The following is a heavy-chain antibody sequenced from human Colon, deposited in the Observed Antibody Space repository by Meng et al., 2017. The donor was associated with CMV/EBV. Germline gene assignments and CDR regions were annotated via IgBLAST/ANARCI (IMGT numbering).Heavy chain of an antibody. D-gene: IGHD5-18*01. CDR3: ARDEGYRYGDVSSCYLGLDF. CDR2: ISSGGYPI. Sequence: GGSLRLSCVASGFTFSDYYMSWIRQTPGKGLEWVSYISSGGYPIFYADSVEGRFTISRDNAKNSLFLQMDSLRAEDSAVYYCARDEGYRYGDVSSCYLGLDFWGQGTTVTVSS. J-gene: IGHJ6*02. CDR1: GFTFSDYY. V-gene: IGHV3-11*01.